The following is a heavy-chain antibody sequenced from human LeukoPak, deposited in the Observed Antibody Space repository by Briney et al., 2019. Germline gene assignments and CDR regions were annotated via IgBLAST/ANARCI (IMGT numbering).Heavy chain of an antibody. CDR1: GGSISSYY. CDR3: AREAAAGDAFDI. V-gene: IGHV4-59*01. D-gene: IGHD6-13*01. J-gene: IGHJ3*02. Sequence: SETLSLTCTVSGGSISSYYWSWLRQPPGKGLEWFGYIYYSGSTNYNHSLKSRGTISVDTSKNQFSLKLSSVTAADTAVYYCAREAAAGDAFDIWGQGTMVTVSS. CDR2: IYYSGST.